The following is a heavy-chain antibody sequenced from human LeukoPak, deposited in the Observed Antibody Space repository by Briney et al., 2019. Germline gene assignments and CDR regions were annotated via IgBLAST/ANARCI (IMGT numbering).Heavy chain of an antibody. J-gene: IGHJ5*02. D-gene: IGHD6-19*01. CDR2: ISTYKGNT. V-gene: IGHV1-18*01. Sequence: ASVKVSCKVSGYTFREYGITWVRQAPGQGLEWMGWISTYKGNTKYAQKVQGRVTMTTDTSTSTAYMELRSLRSDDTAVYYCARQQWLVQRAWFDPWGQGTLVTVSS. CDR3: ARQQWLVQRAWFDP. CDR1: GYTFREYG.